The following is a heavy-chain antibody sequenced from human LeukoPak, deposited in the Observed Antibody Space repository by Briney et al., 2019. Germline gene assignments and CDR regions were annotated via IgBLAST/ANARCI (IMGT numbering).Heavy chain of an antibody. V-gene: IGHV3-7*01. CDR1: GFTFSSYW. D-gene: IGHD3-10*01. J-gene: IGHJ4*02. CDR3: ARERHTYYYGSGSLPVDY. Sequence: PGGSLRLSCAASGFTFSSYWMSWVRQAPGKGLEWVANIKQDGSEKYYVDSVKGRFTISRDNAKNSLYLQMNSLRAEDTAVYYCARERHTYYYGSGSLPVDYWGQGTLVTVSS. CDR2: IKQDGSEK.